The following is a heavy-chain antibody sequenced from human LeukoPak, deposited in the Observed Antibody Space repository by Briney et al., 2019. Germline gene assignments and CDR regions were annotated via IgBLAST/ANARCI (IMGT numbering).Heavy chain of an antibody. CDR1: GGSISSSSYY. Sequence: SETLSLTCTVSGGSISSSSYYWGWIRQPPGKGLEWIGSIYYSGSTYYNPSLKSRVTISVDTSKNQFSLKLSSVTAADTAVYYCARHVETMVRGPFDYWGQGTLVTVSS. CDR3: ARHVETMVRGPFDY. CDR2: IYYSGST. D-gene: IGHD3-10*01. J-gene: IGHJ4*02. V-gene: IGHV4-39*01.